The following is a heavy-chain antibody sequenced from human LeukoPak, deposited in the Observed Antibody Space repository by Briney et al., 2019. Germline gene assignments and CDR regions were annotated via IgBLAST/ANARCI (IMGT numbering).Heavy chain of an antibody. CDR1: GYTITDHF. V-gene: IGHV1-2*02. D-gene: IGHD6-13*01. J-gene: IGHJ5*02. Sequence: ASVKVSCKASGYTITDHFIHWVRQAPGRGPEWMGWINPNSGGTNYAQKFQGRVTMTRDTSISTAYMELSRLRSDDTAVYYCARDIAAAGSNWFDPWGQGTLVTVSS. CDR2: INPNSGGT. CDR3: ARDIAAAGSNWFDP.